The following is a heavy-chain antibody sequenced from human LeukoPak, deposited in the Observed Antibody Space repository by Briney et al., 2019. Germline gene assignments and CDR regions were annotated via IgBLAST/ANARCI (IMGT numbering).Heavy chain of an antibody. CDR3: ARLGAHDSSGYRGDYYYYYMDV. Sequence: PSETLSLTCAVYGGSFSGYYWSWIRQPPGKWLEWIGESNHSGSTNYNPSLKSRVTISVDTSKNQFSLKLSSVTAADTAVYYCARLGAHDSSGYRGDYYYYYMDVWGKGTTVTVSS. J-gene: IGHJ6*03. V-gene: IGHV4-34*01. CDR2: SNHSGST. D-gene: IGHD3-22*01. CDR1: GGSFSGYY.